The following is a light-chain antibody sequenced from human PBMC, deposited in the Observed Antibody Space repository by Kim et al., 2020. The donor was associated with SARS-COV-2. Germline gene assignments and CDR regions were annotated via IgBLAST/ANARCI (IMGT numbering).Light chain of an antibody. J-gene: IGLJ3*02. CDR1: RSNIGNNP. CDR3: AIWDSSLSVGV. V-gene: IGLV1-51*01. CDR2: DND. Sequence: QSVLTQPPSVSAAPGQKVTISCSGSRSNIGNNPVSWYQHFPGTAPKLITYDNDKRPSGIPDRFSSSKSGTSATLGITGLRTGDEADYYCAIWDSSLSVGVFGGGTKVTVL.